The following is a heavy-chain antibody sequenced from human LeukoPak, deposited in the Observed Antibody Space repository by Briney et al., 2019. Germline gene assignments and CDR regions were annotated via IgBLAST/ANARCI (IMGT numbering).Heavy chain of an antibody. V-gene: IGHV3-30*04. J-gene: IGHJ6*02. D-gene: IGHD4-17*01. CDR3: ARGGWFNGDSPSYYYGMDV. CDR1: GFTFSSYA. Sequence: PGGSLRLSCAASGFTFSSYAMHWVRQAPGKGLEWVAVISYDVSNKYYADSVKGRFTISRDNSKNTLYLQMKSLRAEDTAVYYCARGGWFNGDSPSYYYGMDVWGQGTTVTVSS. CDR2: ISYDVSNK.